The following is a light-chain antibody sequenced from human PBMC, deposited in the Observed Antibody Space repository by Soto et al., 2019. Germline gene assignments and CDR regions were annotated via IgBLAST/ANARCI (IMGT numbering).Light chain of an antibody. CDR3: CSYAGGSTFVV. CDR2: EGT. V-gene: IGLV2-23*03. CDR1: SSDVGNYNL. Sequence: QSALTQPASVSGSPGQSITISCTGTSSDVGNYNLVSWYQQHPGKAPKLLIYEGTYRPSGVSNRFSGSKSGNTASLTISGLQAEDEADYHCCSYAGGSTFVVFGGGTKLTVL. J-gene: IGLJ2*01.